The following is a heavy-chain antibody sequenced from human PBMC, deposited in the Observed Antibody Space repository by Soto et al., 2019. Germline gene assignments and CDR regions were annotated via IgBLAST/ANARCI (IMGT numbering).Heavy chain of an antibody. Sequence: NPSETLSLTCTVSGGSISSYYWSWIRQPAGKGLEWIGRIYTSGSTNYNPSLKSRVTMSVDTSKNQFSLKLSSVTAADTAVYYCAMSYSGSYYYEYFQHCGQGTLVTVSS. V-gene: IGHV4-4*07. CDR1: GGSISSYY. J-gene: IGHJ1*01. CDR3: AMSYSGSYYYEYFQH. CDR2: IYTSGST. D-gene: IGHD1-26*01.